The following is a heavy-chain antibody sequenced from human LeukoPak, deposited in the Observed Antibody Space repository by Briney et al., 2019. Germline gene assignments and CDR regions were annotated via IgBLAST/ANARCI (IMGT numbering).Heavy chain of an antibody. V-gene: IGHV3-23*01. CDR2: ISGSASST. Sequence: GGSLRLSCAASGFTFSNYAMSWVRQAPGKGLEWVSAISGSASSTYHADSVKGRFTISRDNSKNTLYLQMNSLRAEDTAVYYCAKDPIAAAGYYFDYWGQGTLVTVSS. J-gene: IGHJ4*02. D-gene: IGHD6-13*01. CDR1: GFTFSNYA. CDR3: AKDPIAAAGYYFDY.